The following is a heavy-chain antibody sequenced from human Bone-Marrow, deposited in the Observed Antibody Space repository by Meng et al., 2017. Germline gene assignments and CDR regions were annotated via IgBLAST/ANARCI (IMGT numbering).Heavy chain of an antibody. V-gene: IGHV4-39*06. CDR1: GGSISSTSYY. Sequence: SETLSLTCTVSGGSISSTSYYWGWIRQPPGKGLEWIGSIYYSGSTYYNPSLKSRVTISVDTSKNQLTLELRSVTAADTAVYYCARNRREYGTGTHDYWGQGTLVTGSS. J-gene: IGHJ4*02. CDR2: IYYSGST. CDR3: ARNRREYGTGTHDY. D-gene: IGHD6-6*01.